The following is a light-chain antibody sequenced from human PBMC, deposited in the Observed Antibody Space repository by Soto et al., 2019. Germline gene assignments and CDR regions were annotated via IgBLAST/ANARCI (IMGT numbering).Light chain of an antibody. J-gene: IGKJ5*01. CDR1: QSVNRY. CDR2: DAS. V-gene: IGKV3-11*01. Sequence: EIGLSQSPATLSLSKGERATLYCWASQSVNRYLVWYQQKPGQAPRLLIYDASNRATGIPARFSGSGSGTDFTLTISSLEPEDFAVYYCQQRSNWPPITFGHGTLLEIK. CDR3: QQRSNWPPIT.